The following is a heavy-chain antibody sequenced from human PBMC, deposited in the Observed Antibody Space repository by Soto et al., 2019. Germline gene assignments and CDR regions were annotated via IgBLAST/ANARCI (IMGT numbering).Heavy chain of an antibody. D-gene: IGHD1-26*01. Sequence: QVQLVQSGAEVKKPGSSVKVSCKASGGTFSSYTISWVRQAPGQGLEWMGRIIPTLGIANYAQKFQGRVTITADKSTSTAYMELSSLRADDTAVYYCATSPPCSGSYAQCDYWGQGTLVTVSS. CDR1: GGTFSSYT. V-gene: IGHV1-69*02. CDR2: IIPTLGIA. CDR3: ATSPPCSGSYAQCDY. J-gene: IGHJ4*02.